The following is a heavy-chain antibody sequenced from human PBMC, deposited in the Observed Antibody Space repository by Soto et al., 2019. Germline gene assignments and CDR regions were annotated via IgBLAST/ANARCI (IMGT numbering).Heavy chain of an antibody. CDR1: GYTFTGYY. CDR2: INPNSGGT. J-gene: IGHJ6*02. V-gene: IGHV1-2*04. CDR3: ARGQFVSEYYYYGMDV. Sequence: ASVKVSCKASGYTFTGYYMHWVRQAPGQGLEWMGWINPNSGGTIYAQKFQGWVTMTRDTSISTAYMELSRLRSDDTAVYYCARGQFVSEYYYYGMDVWGQGTTVTVSS. D-gene: IGHD3-16*01.